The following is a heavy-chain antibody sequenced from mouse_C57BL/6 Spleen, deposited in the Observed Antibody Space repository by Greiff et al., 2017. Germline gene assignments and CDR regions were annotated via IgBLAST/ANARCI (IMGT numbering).Heavy chain of an antibody. D-gene: IGHD3-2*02. CDR2: IYPGSGST. V-gene: IGHV1-55*01. Sequence: QVHVKQPGAELVKPGASVKMSCKASGYTFTSYWITWVKQRPGQGLEWIGDIYPGSGSTNYNEKFKSKATLTVDTSSSTAYMQLSSLTSEDSAVYYCARGSSGAWFAYWGQGTLVTVSA. CDR1: GYTFTSYW. CDR3: ARGSSGAWFAY. J-gene: IGHJ3*01.